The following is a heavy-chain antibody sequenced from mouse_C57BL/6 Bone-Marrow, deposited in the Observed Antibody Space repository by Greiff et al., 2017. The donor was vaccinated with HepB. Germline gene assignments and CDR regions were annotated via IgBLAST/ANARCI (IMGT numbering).Heavy chain of an antibody. CDR2: IHPSDSDT. V-gene: IGHV1-74*01. J-gene: IGHJ2*01. CDR1: GYTFTSYW. CDR3: AMRHTTVVAELGY. Sequence: VQLQQPGAELVKPGASVKVSCKASGYTFTSYWMHWVKQRPGQGLEWIGRIHPSDSDTNYNQKFKGKATLTVDKSSSTAYMQLSSLTSEDSAVYYCAMRHTTVVAELGYWGQGTTLTVSS. D-gene: IGHD1-1*01.